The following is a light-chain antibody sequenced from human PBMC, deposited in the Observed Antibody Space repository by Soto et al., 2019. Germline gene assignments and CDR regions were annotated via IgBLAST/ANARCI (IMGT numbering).Light chain of an antibody. Sequence: QSVLTQPASVSGSPGQSITISCTGTSSDVGGYNYVSWYQLHPGKAPKLIISDVSYRPSGVSSRFSGSKSGNTASLTISGLQAEDEADYYCSSYTSRSIPVLLGGGTKLTVL. CDR3: SSYTSRSIPVL. J-gene: IGLJ2*01. CDR1: SSDVGGYNY. V-gene: IGLV2-14*01. CDR2: DVS.